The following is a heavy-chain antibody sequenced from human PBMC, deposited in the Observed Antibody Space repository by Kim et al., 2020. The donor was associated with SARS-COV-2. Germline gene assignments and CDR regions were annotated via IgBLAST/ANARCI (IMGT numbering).Heavy chain of an antibody. CDR1: EYTFTSYN. CDR2: IYPSGYT. J-gene: IGHJ6*03. CDR3: AREFPHSFYMDV. Sequence: ASVKVSCKASEYTFTSYNIHWLRQAPGQGLDWMGIIYPSGYTTYAQKFQGRVTMTRDTSTSTVYMELSSLRSEDTVVYYCAREFPHSFYMDVWGTGTMVTVSS. V-gene: IGHV1-46*01.